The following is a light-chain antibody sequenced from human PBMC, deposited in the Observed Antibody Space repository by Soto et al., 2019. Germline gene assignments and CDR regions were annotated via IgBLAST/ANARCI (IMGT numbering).Light chain of an antibody. CDR2: GAS. CDR1: QSVASSY. V-gene: IGKV3-20*01. J-gene: IGKJ1*01. CDR3: QQYGHSPRT. Sequence: EIVLTQSPGTLSLPPGERATLSCRASQSVASSYLAWYQQKPGQAPRLLVSGASRRATGIPDMFSGSGSGTDFTLTITRLEPEDFAVYYCQQYGHSPRTFGQGTKVEIK.